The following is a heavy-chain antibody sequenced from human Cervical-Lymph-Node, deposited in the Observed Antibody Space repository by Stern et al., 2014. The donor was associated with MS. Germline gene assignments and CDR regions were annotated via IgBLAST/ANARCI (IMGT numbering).Heavy chain of an antibody. CDR1: GDSISGTDYY. D-gene: IGHD4-17*01. Sequence: QLQLQESGPGLVKPSQTLSLTCTVSGDSISGTDYYWTWIRQPAGKGPEWIGRMFATGPSNYSPSLRVRVTIAVDTSKNQFSLRLGSVTAADTAVYYCARDVSTYGDSRWGGHFDSWGQGILVTVSS. CDR3: ARDVSTYGDSRWGGHFDS. V-gene: IGHV4-61*02. J-gene: IGHJ4*02. CDR2: MFATGPS.